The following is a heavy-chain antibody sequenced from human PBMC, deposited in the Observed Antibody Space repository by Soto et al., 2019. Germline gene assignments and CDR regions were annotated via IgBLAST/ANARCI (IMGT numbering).Heavy chain of an antibody. CDR2: IYPGDSDT. CDR1: GYSFTSYW. J-gene: IGHJ3*02. V-gene: IGHV5-51*01. D-gene: IGHD1-26*01. CDR3: ASLVQEWELLSTGSRAFDI. Sequence: GESLKISCNGSGYSFTSYWIGWVRQMPGKGLEWMGIIYPGDSDTRYSPSFQGQVTISADKSISTAYLQWSSLKASDTAMYYCASLVQEWELLSTGSRAFDIWGQGTMVTVSS.